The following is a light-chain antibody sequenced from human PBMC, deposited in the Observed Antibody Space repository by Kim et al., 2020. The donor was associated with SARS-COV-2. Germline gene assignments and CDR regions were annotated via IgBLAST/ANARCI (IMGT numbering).Light chain of an antibody. Sequence: RVTISCTGSSSNIGAGYDVHWYQQLPGTAPKLLIYANSNRPSRVPDRFSGSKSGTSASLTITGLQAEDEADYYCQSYDSSLSASVFGGGTKLTVL. V-gene: IGLV1-40*01. J-gene: IGLJ2*01. CDR2: ANS. CDR3: QSYDSSLSASV. CDR1: SSNIGAGYD.